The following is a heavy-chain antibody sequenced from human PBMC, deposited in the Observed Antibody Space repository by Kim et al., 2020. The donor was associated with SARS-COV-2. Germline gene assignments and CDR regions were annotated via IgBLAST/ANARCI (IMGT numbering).Heavy chain of an antibody. CDR3: ARLGEGEGHENWFDP. D-gene: IGHD3-10*01. Sequence: GESLKISCKGSGYSFTSYWIGWVRQMPGKGLEWMGIIYPGDSDTRYSPSFQGQVTISADKSISTAYLQWSSLKASDTAMYYCARLGEGEGHENWFDPWGQGTLVTVSS. V-gene: IGHV5-51*01. J-gene: IGHJ5*02. CDR1: GYSFTSYW. CDR2: IYPGDSDT.